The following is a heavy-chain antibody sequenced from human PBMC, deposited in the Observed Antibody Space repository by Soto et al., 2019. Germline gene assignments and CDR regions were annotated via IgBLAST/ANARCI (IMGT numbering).Heavy chain of an antibody. CDR3: AKDAVAGLLDAGSCFDY. J-gene: IGHJ4*02. Sequence: GGSLRLSCAASGFTFSSYGMHWVRQAPGKGLEWVAVISYDGSNKYYADSVKGRFTISRDNSKNTLYLQMNSLRAEDTAVYYCAKDAVAGLLDAGSCFDYWGQGTLVTVSS. CDR2: ISYDGSNK. V-gene: IGHV3-30*18. CDR1: GFTFSSYG. D-gene: IGHD5-18*01.